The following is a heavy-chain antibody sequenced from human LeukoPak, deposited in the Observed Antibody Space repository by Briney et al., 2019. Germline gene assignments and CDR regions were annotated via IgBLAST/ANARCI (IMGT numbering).Heavy chain of an antibody. Sequence: SETLSLTCTVSSGSISSSSYYWGWLRQPPGVGLEWIGSVYYSGSSHYNPSLKSRVTISVDTSKNQFSLRLSSVTAADTAVYYCARDGAARPGYYMDVWGKGTTVTVSS. J-gene: IGHJ6*03. CDR2: VYYSGSS. D-gene: IGHD6-6*01. CDR1: SGSISSSSYY. V-gene: IGHV4-39*07. CDR3: ARDGAARPGYYMDV.